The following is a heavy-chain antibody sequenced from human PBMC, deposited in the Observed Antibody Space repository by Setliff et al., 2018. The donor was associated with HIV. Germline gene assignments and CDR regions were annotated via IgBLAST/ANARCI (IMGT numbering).Heavy chain of an antibody. Sequence: GESLKISCEASGYIFTDYWIGWVRQMPGKGLEWMGIIYPGDSDTRYSPSFQGQVTISADKSISTAYLQWSSLKASDTAMYYCARLSGDTDYYYYYYMDVWGKGTTVTVSS. J-gene: IGHJ6*03. CDR1: GYIFTDYW. CDR3: ARLSGDTDYYYYYYMDV. D-gene: IGHD3-10*01. CDR2: IYPGDSDT. V-gene: IGHV5-51*01.